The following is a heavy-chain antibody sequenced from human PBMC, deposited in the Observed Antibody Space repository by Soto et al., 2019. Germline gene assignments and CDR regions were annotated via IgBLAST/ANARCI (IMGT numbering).Heavy chain of an antibody. CDR1: GGTFSSYA. D-gene: IGHD3-22*01. Sequence: QVQLVQSGAEVKKPGSSVKVSCKASGGTFSSYAISWVRQAPGQGLEWMGGTIPIFGTANYAQKFQGRVTITADESTSTAYMELSSLRSEDTAVYYCARGESPYYYDSSGYYNSFDYWGQGTLVTVSS. V-gene: IGHV1-69*01. CDR2: TIPIFGTA. CDR3: ARGESPYYYDSSGYYNSFDY. J-gene: IGHJ4*02.